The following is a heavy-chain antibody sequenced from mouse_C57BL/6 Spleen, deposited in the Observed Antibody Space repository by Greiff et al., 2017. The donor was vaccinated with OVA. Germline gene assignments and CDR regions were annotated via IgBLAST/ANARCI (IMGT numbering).Heavy chain of an antibody. Sequence: EVQLVESGPELVKPGASVKMSCKASGYTFTDYNMHWVKQSHGKSLEWIGYINPNNGGTSYNQKFKGKATLTVNKSSSTAYMELRSLTSEDSAVYYCARSGYYGNLYAMDYWGQGTSVTVSS. V-gene: IGHV1-22*01. CDR3: ARSGYYGNLYAMDY. CDR1: GYTFTDYN. CDR2: INPNNGGT. J-gene: IGHJ4*01. D-gene: IGHD2-1*01.